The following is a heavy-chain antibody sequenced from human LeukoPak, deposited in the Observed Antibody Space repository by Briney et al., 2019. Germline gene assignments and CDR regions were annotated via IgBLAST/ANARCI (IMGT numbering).Heavy chain of an antibody. CDR3: ARADIVVVPAAPAVYGMDV. D-gene: IGHD2-2*01. V-gene: IGHV4-34*01. CDR2: INHSGST. CDR1: GGSFSGYY. J-gene: IGHJ6*02. Sequence: YGGSFSGYYWSWIRQPPGKGLEWIGEINHSGSTNYNPSLTSRVTISVDTSKNQFSLKLSSVTAADTAVYYCARADIVVVPAAPAVYGMDVWGQGTTVTVSS.